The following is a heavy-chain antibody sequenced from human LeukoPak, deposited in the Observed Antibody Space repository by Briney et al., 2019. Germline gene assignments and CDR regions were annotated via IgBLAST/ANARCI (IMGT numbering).Heavy chain of an antibody. Sequence: SSETLTLTCTVSGGSINGYYWSWLRQPPGKGLEWVGYIYHSGSTNYNPSLKSRVTISVDSSKNQFSLKVTSVTAADAAVYYWARLTKFLTGYYPSPWGQGTLVTVSS. CDR1: GGSINGYY. D-gene: IGHD3-9*01. CDR3: ARLTKFLTGYYPSP. V-gene: IGHV4-59*08. CDR2: IYHSGST. J-gene: IGHJ5*02.